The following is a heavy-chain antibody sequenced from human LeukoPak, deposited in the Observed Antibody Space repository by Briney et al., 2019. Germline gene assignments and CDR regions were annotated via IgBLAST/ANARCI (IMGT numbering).Heavy chain of an antibody. J-gene: IGHJ4*02. CDR2: IYYSGST. D-gene: IGHD6-13*01. CDR1: GGSISSSSYY. V-gene: IGHV4-39*01. Sequence: SETLSLTCPVSGGSISSSSYYWGWIRQPPGKGLEWIGSIYYSGSTYYNPSLKSRVTISIDTSKNQFSLKLSSVTAADTAVYYCARHVGSSWYQWIDYWGQGTLVTVSS. CDR3: ARHVGSSWYQWIDY.